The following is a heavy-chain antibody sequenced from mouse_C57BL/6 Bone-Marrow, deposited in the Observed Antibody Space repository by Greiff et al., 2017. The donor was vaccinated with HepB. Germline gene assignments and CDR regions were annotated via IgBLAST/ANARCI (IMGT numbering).Heavy chain of an antibody. CDR2: IRNKANGYTT. CDR3: ARYPVGKPSMDY. CDR1: GFTFTDYY. J-gene: IGHJ4*01. V-gene: IGHV7-3*01. D-gene: IGHD2-1*01. Sequence: EVQGVESGGGLVQPGGSLSLSCAASGFTFTDYYMSWVRQPPGKALEWLGFIRNKANGYTTEYSASVKGRFTISRDNSQSILYLQMNALRAEDSATYYCARYPVGKPSMDYWGQGTSVTVSS.